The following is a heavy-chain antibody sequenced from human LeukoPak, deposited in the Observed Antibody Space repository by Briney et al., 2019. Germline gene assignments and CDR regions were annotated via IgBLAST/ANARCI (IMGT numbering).Heavy chain of an antibody. CDR1: GGSISSYY. V-gene: IGHV4-59*08. D-gene: IGHD2-2*01. J-gene: IGHJ3*02. Sequence: SETLSLTCTVSGGSISSYYWSWIRQPPGKGLEWIGYIYYSGSTNYNPSLKSRVTISVDTSKNQFSLKLSSVTAADTAVYYCARPGYRSSTSCCESAFDIWGQGTMVTVSS. CDR3: ARPGYRSSTSCCESAFDI. CDR2: IYYSGST.